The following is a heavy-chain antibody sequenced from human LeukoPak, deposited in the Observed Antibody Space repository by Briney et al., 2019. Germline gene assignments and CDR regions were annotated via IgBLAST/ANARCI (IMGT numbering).Heavy chain of an antibody. CDR2: IYYSGST. CDR3: ARAAQKVRGVIYYYYYMDV. V-gene: IGHV4-59*08. J-gene: IGHJ6*03. CDR1: GFTFSSYS. D-gene: IGHD3-10*01. Sequence: QPGGSLRLSCAASGFTFSSYSMNWVRQAPRKGLEWIGSIYYSGSTYYNPSLKSRVTISVDTSKNQFSLKLSSVTVADTAVYYYARAAQKVRGVIYYYYYMDVWGKGNKVNSSS.